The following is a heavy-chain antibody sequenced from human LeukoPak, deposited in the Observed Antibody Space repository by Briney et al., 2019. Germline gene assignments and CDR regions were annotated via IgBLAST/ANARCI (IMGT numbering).Heavy chain of an antibody. J-gene: IGHJ4*02. CDR2: IIPIFGTA. CDR3: ARDRLFGVVTSFDY. Sequence: ASVKVSCKASGGTFSSYAISWVRQAPGQGLEWMGGIIPIFGTANYAQKFQGRVTITADESTSTAYMELSSQRSEDTAVYYCARDRLFGVVTSFDYWGQGTLVTVSS. V-gene: IGHV1-69*13. CDR1: GGTFSSYA. D-gene: IGHD3-3*01.